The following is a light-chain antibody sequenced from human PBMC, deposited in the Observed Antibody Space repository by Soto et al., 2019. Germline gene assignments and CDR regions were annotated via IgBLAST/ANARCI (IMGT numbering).Light chain of an antibody. J-gene: IGLJ1*01. CDR1: SSDVGSYNY. CDR2: EVS. Sequence: QSALTQPASVSGSPGQSITISCTGTSSDVGSYNYVSWYQQHPGKAPKLMIYEVSDRPSGISSRFSGSKSGNTASLTISGLQTEDEADYYCGSWDSSLSAYVFGTGTKLTVL. V-gene: IGLV2-14*01. CDR3: GSWDSSLSAYV.